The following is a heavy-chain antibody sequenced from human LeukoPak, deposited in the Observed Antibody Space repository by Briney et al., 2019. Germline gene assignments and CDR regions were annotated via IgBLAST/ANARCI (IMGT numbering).Heavy chain of an antibody. CDR1: GFTFSSYG. V-gene: IGHV3-30*03. CDR2: ISYDGSNK. CDR3: ATGIVVVPAAQRRYFQH. J-gene: IGHJ1*01. D-gene: IGHD2-2*01. Sequence: GGSLRLSCAASGFTFSSYGMHWVRQAPGKGLEWVAVISYDGSNKYYADSVKGRFTISRDNSKNTLYLQMNSLRAEDTAVYYCATGIVVVPAAQRRYFQHWGQGTLVTVSS.